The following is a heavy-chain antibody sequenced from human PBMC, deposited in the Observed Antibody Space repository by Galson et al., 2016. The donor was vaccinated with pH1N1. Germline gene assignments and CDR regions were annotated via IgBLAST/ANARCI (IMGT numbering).Heavy chain of an antibody. D-gene: IGHD1-26*01. CDR1: GYTFTTSY. Sequence: SVKVSCKASGYTFTTSYIHWVRQAPGEGLEWMGVIDPSGGGTTYSQKFQSRVTMTRDTSTNTVYMELSSLKSDDTAVYYCARDLGRLRDNWGQGTLVTVSS. V-gene: IGHV1-46*03. J-gene: IGHJ4*02. CDR2: IDPSGGGT. CDR3: ARDLGRLRDN.